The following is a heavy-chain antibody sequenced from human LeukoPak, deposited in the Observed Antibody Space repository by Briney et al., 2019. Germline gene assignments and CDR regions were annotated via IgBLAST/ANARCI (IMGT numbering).Heavy chain of an antibody. J-gene: IGHJ6*02. V-gene: IGHV3-30*18. CDR2: ISYDGSNK. D-gene: IGHD3-10*01. CDR1: GFTFSSYG. CDR3: AKDGHYYGSRGPHYYGMDV. Sequence: PGGSLRLSCAAAGFTFSSYGMHWVRQGPGKGLEWVAVISYDGSNKYYADSVKGRFTISRDNSKNTLYLQMNSLRAEDTAVYYCAKDGHYYGSRGPHYYGMDVWGQGTTVTVSS.